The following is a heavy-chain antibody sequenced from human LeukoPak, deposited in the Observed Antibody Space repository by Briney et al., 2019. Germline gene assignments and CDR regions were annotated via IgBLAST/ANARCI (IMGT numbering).Heavy chain of an antibody. CDR2: INHSGST. V-gene: IGHV4-34*01. CDR3: ARLRCCDAFDI. Sequence: PSETLSLTCAVYGGSFSGYYWSWIRQPPGKGLEWIGEINHSGSTNYNPSLKSRVTISVDTSKNQFSLKLSSVTAADTAVYYCARLRCCDAFDIWGQGTMVTVSS. D-gene: IGHD4/OR15-4a*01. J-gene: IGHJ3*02. CDR1: GGSFSGYY.